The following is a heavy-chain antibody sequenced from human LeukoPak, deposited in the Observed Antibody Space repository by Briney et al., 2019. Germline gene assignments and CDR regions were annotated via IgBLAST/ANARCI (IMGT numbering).Heavy chain of an antibody. CDR2: ISSSGSTI. CDR1: GFTFSSYE. Sequence: PGGSLRLSCAASGFTFSSYEMNWVRQAPGKGLEWVSYISSSGSTIYYADSVKGRFTISRDNAKNSLYLQMNSLRAEDTAVYYCARVPVIWVGYDYFYFDYWGQGTLVTVSS. D-gene: IGHD5-12*01. V-gene: IGHV3-48*03. CDR3: ARVPVIWVGYDYFYFDY. J-gene: IGHJ4*02.